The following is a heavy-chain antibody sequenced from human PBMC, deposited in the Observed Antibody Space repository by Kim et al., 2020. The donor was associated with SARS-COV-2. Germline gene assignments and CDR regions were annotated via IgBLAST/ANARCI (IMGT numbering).Heavy chain of an antibody. CDR3: AKAMTVVTPTFDY. V-gene: IGHV3-30*02. D-gene: IGHD2-21*02. Sequence: EPAEGRFTISRDNSKNTLFLQINNLRAEDTAVYYCAKAMTVVTPTFDYWGQGTLVTVSS. J-gene: IGHJ4*02.